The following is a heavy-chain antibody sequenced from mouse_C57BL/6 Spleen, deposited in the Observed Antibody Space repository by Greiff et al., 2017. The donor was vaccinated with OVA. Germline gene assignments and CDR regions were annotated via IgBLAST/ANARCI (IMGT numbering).Heavy chain of an antibody. CDR2: ISSGGDYI. CDR3: TRDPRYGSSLSYFDV. V-gene: IGHV5-9-1*02. CDR1: GFTFSSYA. Sequence: EVQGVESGEGLVKPGGSLKLSCAASGFTFSSYAMSWVRQTPEKRLEWVAYISSGGDYIYYADTVKGRFTISRDNARNTLYLQMSSLKSEDTAMYYCTRDPRYGSSLSYFDVWGTGTTVTVSS. D-gene: IGHD1-1*01. J-gene: IGHJ1*03.